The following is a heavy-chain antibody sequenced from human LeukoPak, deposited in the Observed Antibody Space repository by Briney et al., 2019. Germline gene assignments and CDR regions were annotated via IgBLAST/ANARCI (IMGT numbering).Heavy chain of an antibody. D-gene: IGHD1-26*01. Sequence: SETLSLTCTVSGGSISSYYWSWIRQPPGKGLEWIGYIYYSGSTNYNPSLKSRVTISVDTSKNQSSLKLSSVTAADTAVYYCARHFPNVGAIDYWGQGTLVTVSS. CDR1: GGSISSYY. CDR3: ARHFPNVGAIDY. CDR2: IYYSGST. V-gene: IGHV4-59*01. J-gene: IGHJ4*02.